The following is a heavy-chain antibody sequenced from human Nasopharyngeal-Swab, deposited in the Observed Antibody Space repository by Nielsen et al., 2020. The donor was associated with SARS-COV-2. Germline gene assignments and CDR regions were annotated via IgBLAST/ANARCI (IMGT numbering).Heavy chain of an antibody. V-gene: IGHV3-53*01. CDR3: ARDAAEYFQH. CDR1: GFTVSSNY. J-gene: IGHJ1*01. CDR2: IYSGGST. Sequence: GESLKISCAASGFTVSSNYMSWVRQAPGKGLEWVSVIYSGGSTYYADSVKGRFTISRDNSKNTLYLQMNSVRAEDTAVYYCARDAAEYFQHWGQGTLVTVSS.